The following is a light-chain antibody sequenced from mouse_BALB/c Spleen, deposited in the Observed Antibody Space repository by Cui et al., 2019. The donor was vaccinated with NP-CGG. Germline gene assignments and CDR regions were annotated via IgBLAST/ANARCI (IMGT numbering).Light chain of an antibody. J-gene: IGLJ1*01. V-gene: IGLV1*01. CDR2: GTN. CDR1: TGAVTTSNY. Sequence: HAVLTPSSPPTTSPGETVTLTCRSSTGAVTTSNYANWVQEKPDHLFTGLIGGTNNRAPGVPARFSGSLIGDKAALTITGAQTEDEAIYFCALWYSNHWVFGGGTKLTVL. CDR3: ALWYSNHWV.